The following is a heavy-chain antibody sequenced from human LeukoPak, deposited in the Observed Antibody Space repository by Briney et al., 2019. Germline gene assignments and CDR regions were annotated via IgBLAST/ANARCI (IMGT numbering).Heavy chain of an antibody. V-gene: IGHV4-34*01. Sequence: PSETLSLTCAVYGGSFSGYYWSWIRQPPGKGLEWIGEINHSGSTNYNPSLKSRVTISVDTSKNQFSLKLSSVTAADTAVYYCARVSRPRITMVRGVIYFDYWGQGTLVTVSS. D-gene: IGHD3-10*01. CDR1: GGSFSGYY. CDR3: ARVSRPRITMVRGVIYFDY. J-gene: IGHJ4*02. CDR2: INHSGST.